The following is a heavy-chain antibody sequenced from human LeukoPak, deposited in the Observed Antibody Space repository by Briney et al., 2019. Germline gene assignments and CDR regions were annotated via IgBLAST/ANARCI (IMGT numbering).Heavy chain of an antibody. V-gene: IGHV3-30-3*01. J-gene: IGHJ6*02. Sequence: GGSLRLSCAASGFTFSSYAMHWVRQAPGKRLEWVAVISYDGSNKYYADSVKGRFTISRDNSKNTLYLQMNSLRAEDTAVYYCARVEEVVINPPGTGNGMDVWGQGTTVTVSS. CDR3: ARVEEVVINPPGTGNGMDV. CDR1: GFTFSSYA. CDR2: ISYDGSNK. D-gene: IGHD3-22*01.